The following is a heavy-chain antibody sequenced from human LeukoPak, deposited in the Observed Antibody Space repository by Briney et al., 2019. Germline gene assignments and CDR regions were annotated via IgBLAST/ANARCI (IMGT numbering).Heavy chain of an antibody. CDR2: IYYTGST. J-gene: IGHJ4*02. Sequence: SETLSLTCTVTGGSISSYYLSWIRQPPGKGLEWIGYIYYTGSTNYNPSLKSRVTISVDTSKNQFSLKLSSVTAADTAVYYCARQQLSQLYYFDNWGQGTLVTVSS. CDR3: ARQQLSQLYYFDN. D-gene: IGHD6-13*01. V-gene: IGHV4-59*01. CDR1: GGSISSYY.